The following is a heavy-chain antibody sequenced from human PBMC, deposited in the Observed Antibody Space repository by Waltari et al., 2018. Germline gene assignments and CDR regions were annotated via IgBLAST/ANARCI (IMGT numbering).Heavy chain of an antibody. CDR3: AKAIDSSGFDAFDI. CDR1: GVTFSSYA. V-gene: IGHV3-23*01. CDR2: NSGSGGRK. J-gene: IGHJ3*02. D-gene: IGHD3-22*01. Sequence: VQLLESGGGLVQPGGSLRLSCAASGVTFSSYAMSWVRQAPGKGLGWVSGNSGSGGRKYYADTVKGRFNSSRDNSKNTLNLKMNSLRAEDTAVYYCAKAIDSSGFDAFDIWGQGTMVTVAS.